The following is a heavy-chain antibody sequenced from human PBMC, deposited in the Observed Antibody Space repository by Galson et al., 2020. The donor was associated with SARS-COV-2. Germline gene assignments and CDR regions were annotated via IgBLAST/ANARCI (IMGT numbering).Heavy chain of an antibody. V-gene: IGHV3-74*01. J-gene: IGHJ4*02. CDR3: VRGGAFGTREGDF. Sequence: GESLKISCAASGFTFKSHWMDWVRQVPGKGLEWVSHINIDGSVTRYADSVKGRFTISRENAEDTLYLQMNSLRVEDTAVYYCVRGGAFGTREGDFWGQGTRVTVSS. CDR1: GFTFKSHW. CDR2: INIDGSVT. D-gene: IGHD3-3*02.